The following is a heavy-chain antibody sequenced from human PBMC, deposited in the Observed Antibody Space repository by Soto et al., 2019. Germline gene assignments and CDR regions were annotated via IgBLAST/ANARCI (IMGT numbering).Heavy chain of an antibody. CDR3: ARQHFISGYYLTWFDP. Sequence: SETLSLTCTVSGGSISVSSYIWGWIRQPPGKGLEWIGSGSYSGRTYYNPSLKSRVTISADTSKNQFSLTLNSVTASDTAVYYCARQHFISGYYLTWFDPWGQGTLVTVSS. V-gene: IGHV4-39*01. CDR2: GSYSGRT. J-gene: IGHJ5*02. D-gene: IGHD3-22*01. CDR1: GGSISVSSYI.